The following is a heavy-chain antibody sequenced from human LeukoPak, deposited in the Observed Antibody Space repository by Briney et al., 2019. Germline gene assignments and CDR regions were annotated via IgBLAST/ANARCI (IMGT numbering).Heavy chain of an antibody. CDR1: VYTFTSCY. D-gene: IGHD2-2*01. Sequence: ASVKVSCAASVYTFTSCYMHWMRQAPGQGPEWVGIINPSGGSTTYAQTFQGRVTLTRDMSTSTVYMELSSLRSEDTAVYYCARRGYCSGTSCYFDYWGQGTLVTVSS. CDR3: ARRGYCSGTSCYFDY. V-gene: IGHV1-46*01. J-gene: IGHJ4*02. CDR2: INPSGGST.